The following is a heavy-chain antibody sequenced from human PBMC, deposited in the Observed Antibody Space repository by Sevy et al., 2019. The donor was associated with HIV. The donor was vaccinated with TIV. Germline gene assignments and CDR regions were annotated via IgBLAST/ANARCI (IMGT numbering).Heavy chain of an antibody. Sequence: ASVKVSCRASGGTFSSYAINWVRQAPGQGLEWMGGFIALFRTSSYAQKFQGRVTIRADESSSTAYMELSSLTSEDTAVYYCAGWGNWSGRGDVWGQGTTVTVSS. D-gene: IGHD1-1*01. CDR2: FIALFRTS. J-gene: IGHJ6*02. V-gene: IGHV1-69*13. CDR3: AGWGNWSGRGDV. CDR1: GGTFSSYA.